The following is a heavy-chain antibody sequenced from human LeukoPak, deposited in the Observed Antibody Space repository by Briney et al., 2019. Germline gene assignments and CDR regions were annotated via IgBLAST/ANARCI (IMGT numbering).Heavy chain of an antibody. J-gene: IGHJ4*02. Sequence: PGGSLRLSCAASGFTFTSHWMSWVRQAPGKGLEWVANIKQDGSEKYYVDSVKGRFTISRDNAKNLVYLQMNSLRAEDTAVYYCAKELYSGYGPFDYWGQGTLVTVSS. CDR2: IKQDGSEK. V-gene: IGHV3-7*03. CDR1: GFTFTSHW. D-gene: IGHD5-12*01. CDR3: AKELYSGYGPFDY.